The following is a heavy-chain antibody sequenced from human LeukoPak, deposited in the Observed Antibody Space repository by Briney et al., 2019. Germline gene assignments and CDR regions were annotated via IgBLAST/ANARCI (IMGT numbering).Heavy chain of an antibody. D-gene: IGHD3-10*01. CDR3: AKEKRQLLWFGELFV. V-gene: IGHV3-21*04. CDR2: ISSSSSYI. Sequence: KPGGSLRLSCAASGFTFSSYSMNWVRQAPGKGLEWVSSISSSSSYIYYADSVKGRFTIPRDNSKNTLYLQMNSLRAEDTAVYYCAKEKRQLLWFGELFVWGQGTLVTVSS. CDR1: GFTFSSYS. J-gene: IGHJ4*02.